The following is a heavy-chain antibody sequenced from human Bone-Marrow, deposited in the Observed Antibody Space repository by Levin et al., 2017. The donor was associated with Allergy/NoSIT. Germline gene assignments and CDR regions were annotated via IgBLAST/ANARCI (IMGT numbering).Heavy chain of an antibody. CDR2: INHSGST. V-gene: IGHV4-34*01. CDR1: GGSFGGYF. CDR3: VREYYYGSASYVTKPYMDV. Sequence: SQTLSLTCAVSGGSFGGYFWTWIRQTPGKGLEWIGEINHSGSTTYNPSLKSRVTMSVDTSKKQFSLNLTSVTAADTAVYYGVREYYYGSASYVTKPYMDVWGKGTTVTVSS. J-gene: IGHJ6*03. D-gene: IGHD3-10*01.